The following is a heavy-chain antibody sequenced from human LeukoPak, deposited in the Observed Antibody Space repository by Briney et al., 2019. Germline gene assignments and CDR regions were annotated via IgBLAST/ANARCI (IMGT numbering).Heavy chain of an antibody. J-gene: IGHJ6*02. CDR1: GFTFSTNA. CDR3: ARDEDRDPYSSSWYSYYYYYGMDV. D-gene: IGHD6-13*01. V-gene: IGHV3-21*01. Sequence: KSGGSLRLSCAASGFTFSTNAMNWVRQAPGKGLEWVSSISSSSSYIYYADSVKGRFTISRDNAKNSLYLQMNSLRAEDTAVYYCARDEDRDPYSSSWYSYYYYYGMDVWGQGTTVTVSS. CDR2: ISSSSSYI.